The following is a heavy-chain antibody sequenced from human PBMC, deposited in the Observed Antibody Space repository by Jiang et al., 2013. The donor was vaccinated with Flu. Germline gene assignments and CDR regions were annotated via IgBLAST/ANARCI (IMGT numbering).Heavy chain of an antibody. CDR3: ARDTYYYDSSGIQHGMDV. Sequence: SISSGYNYWTWIRQPAGKGLEWIGRIYALGPPTTTPPSRVEVTISVDTSKNQFSLKLTSVTAADTAVYYCARDTYYYDSSGIQHGMDVWGQGTTVTVSS. CDR1: SISSGYNY. V-gene: IGHV4-61*02. CDR2: IYALGPP. J-gene: IGHJ6*02. D-gene: IGHD3-22*01.